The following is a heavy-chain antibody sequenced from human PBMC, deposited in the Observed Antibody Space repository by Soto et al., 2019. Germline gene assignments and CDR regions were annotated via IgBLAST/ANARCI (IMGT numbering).Heavy chain of an antibody. CDR2: IIPIFGTA. Sequence: QVQLVQSGAEVKKPGSSVNVSCKASGGTFSSYAISWVRQAPGQGLEWMGGIIPIFGTANYAQKFQGRVTITADKSTSTAYMELSSLRSEDTAVYYCAREDRYYGSGSYTYYYGMDVWGQGTTVTVSS. D-gene: IGHD3-10*01. V-gene: IGHV1-69*06. J-gene: IGHJ6*02. CDR1: GGTFSSYA. CDR3: AREDRYYGSGSYTYYYGMDV.